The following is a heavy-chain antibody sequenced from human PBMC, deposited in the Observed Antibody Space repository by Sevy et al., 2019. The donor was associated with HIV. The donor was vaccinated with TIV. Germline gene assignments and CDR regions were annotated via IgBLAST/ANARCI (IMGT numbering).Heavy chain of an antibody. D-gene: IGHD3-22*01. J-gene: IGHJ1*01. CDR2: INPSGGST. CDR1: GYTFTCYY. Sequence: ASVKVSCKASGYTFTCYYIHWVRQAPGQGLEWMGIINPSGGSTSYAQKFQGRVTMTRDTSTSTVYMELSSLRSEDTAVYYCASIITMIGHWGQGTLVTVSS. V-gene: IGHV1-46*01. CDR3: ASIITMIGH.